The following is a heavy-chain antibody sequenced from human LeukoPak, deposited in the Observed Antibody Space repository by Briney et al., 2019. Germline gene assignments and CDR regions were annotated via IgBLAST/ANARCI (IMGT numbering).Heavy chain of an antibody. D-gene: IGHD6-6*01. CDR3: ARRAAHVDFDY. V-gene: IGHV4-39*01. Sequence: SETLSLTCTVSGGSISSSSYYWGWIRQAPGKGLQWIGSIYHSGSTYCNPSLKSRVTISVDTSKNQFSLKLSSVTAADTAVYYCARRAAHVDFDYWGQGTLVTVSS. J-gene: IGHJ4*02. CDR1: GGSISSSSYY. CDR2: IYHSGST.